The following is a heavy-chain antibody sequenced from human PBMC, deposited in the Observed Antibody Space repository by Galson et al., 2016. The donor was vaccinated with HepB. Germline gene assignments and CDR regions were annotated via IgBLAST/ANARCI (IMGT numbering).Heavy chain of an antibody. CDR2: ITRSADLI. CDR3: ARDDLVSDCGGDCYAVHFDF. V-gene: IGHV3-48*03. D-gene: IGHD2-21*02. J-gene: IGHJ4*02. CDR1: GFTISTYW. Sequence: SLRLSCAASGFTISTYWMTWVRQAPGKGLEWIAYITRSADLIYYADSVKGRFIISRDNAKRSLYLQMHSLRDEDTAVYHCARDDLVSDCGGDCYAVHFDFWGQGTLVTVSS.